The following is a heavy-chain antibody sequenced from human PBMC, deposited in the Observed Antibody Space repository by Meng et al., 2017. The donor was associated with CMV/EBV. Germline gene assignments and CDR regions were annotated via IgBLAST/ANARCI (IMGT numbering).Heavy chain of an antibody. D-gene: IGHD5-18*01. J-gene: IGHJ4*02. Sequence: SETLSLTCTVSGGSISSSSYYWGWLRQPPGKGLEWIGCIYYSGSTYYNPSLKSRVTITVDTSKNQFSLKLSSVAAADTAVYYCAIIGYKEGDYWGQGTLVTVSS. V-gene: IGHV4-39*07. CDR1: GGSISSSSYY. CDR2: IYYSGST. CDR3: AIIGYKEGDY.